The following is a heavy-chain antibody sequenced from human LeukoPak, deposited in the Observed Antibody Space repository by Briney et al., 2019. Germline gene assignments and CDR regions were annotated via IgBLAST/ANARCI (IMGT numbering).Heavy chain of an antibody. CDR2: ISYDGSNK. CDR1: GFTLSSYA. V-gene: IGHV3-30*04. CDR3: ARDRGQWLVLPFDP. D-gene: IGHD6-19*01. J-gene: IGHJ5*02. Sequence: GGSLRLSCAASGFTLSSYAMHWVRQAPGKGLEWVAVISYDGSNKYYADSVKGRFTISRDNSKNTLYLQMNSLRAEDTAVYYCARDRGQWLVLPFDPWGQGTLVTVSS.